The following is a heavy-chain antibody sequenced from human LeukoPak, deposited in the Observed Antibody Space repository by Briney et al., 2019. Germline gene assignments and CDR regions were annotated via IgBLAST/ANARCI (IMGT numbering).Heavy chain of an antibody. CDR3: AILAGDILTGYYALIDY. D-gene: IGHD3-9*01. J-gene: IGHJ4*02. CDR2: IIPIFGTA. CDR1: GGTFSSYA. Sequence: SVKVSCKASGGTFSSYAISWVRQAPGQGLEWMGGIIPIFGTANYAQKFQGRVTMTRNTSISTAYMELSSLRSEDTAVYYCAILAGDILTGYYALIDYWGQGTLVTVSS. V-gene: IGHV1-69*05.